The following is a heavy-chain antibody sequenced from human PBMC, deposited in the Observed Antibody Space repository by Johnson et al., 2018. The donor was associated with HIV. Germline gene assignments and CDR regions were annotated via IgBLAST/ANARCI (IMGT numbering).Heavy chain of an antibody. CDR1: GFNFDDYA. D-gene: IGHD1-26*01. Sequence: VQLVESGGGVVRPGASLTLSCSASGFNFDDYAMHWVRHAPGKGLEWVSGFTWDGDSTAYADSVKRRFTISRANAKSSVILQVNSLTAEDTATYYCAKEWSAFDIWGQGTMVTVAA. J-gene: IGHJ3*02. CDR3: AKEWSAFDI. V-gene: IGHV3-20*04. CDR2: FTWDGDST.